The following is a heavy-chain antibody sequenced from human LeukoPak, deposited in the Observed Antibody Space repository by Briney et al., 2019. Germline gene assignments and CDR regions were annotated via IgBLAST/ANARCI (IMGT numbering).Heavy chain of an antibody. CDR2: INHSGST. CDR1: GGSFSGYY. Sequence: SETLSLTCAVYGGSFSGYYWSWIRQPPGKGLEWIGEINHSGSTNYNPSLKSRVTISVDTSKNQFSLKLSSVTAADTAVYYCARDDGPDWFDPWGQGTLVTVSS. J-gene: IGHJ5*02. V-gene: IGHV4-34*01. D-gene: IGHD3-10*01. CDR3: ARDDGPDWFDP.